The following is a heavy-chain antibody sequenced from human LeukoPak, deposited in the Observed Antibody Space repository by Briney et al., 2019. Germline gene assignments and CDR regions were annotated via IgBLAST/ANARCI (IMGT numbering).Heavy chain of an antibody. D-gene: IGHD1-26*01. J-gene: IGHJ3*02. CDR3: ARTVFSGSYQDDAFDI. CDR2: IIPIFGTA. CDR1: GGTFSSYA. V-gene: IGHV1-69*05. Sequence: SVKVSCKASGGTFSSYAISWVRQAPGQGLEWMGGIIPIFGTANYAQKFQSRVTITTDESTSTAYMELSSLRSEDTAVYYCARTVFSGSYQDDAFDIWGQGTMVTVSS.